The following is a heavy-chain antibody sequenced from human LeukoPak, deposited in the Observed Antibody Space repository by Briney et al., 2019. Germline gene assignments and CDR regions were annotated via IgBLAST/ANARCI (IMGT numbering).Heavy chain of an antibody. CDR1: GFTFSNAW. Sequence: GGSLRLSCAASGFTFSNAWMSWVRQAPGKGLEWVAVISYDGSNKYYADSVKGRFTISRDNSKNTLYLQMNSLRAEDTAVYYCAGIAAAGFDYWGQGTLVTVSS. J-gene: IGHJ4*02. V-gene: IGHV3-30*03. CDR2: ISYDGSNK. D-gene: IGHD6-13*01. CDR3: AGIAAAGFDY.